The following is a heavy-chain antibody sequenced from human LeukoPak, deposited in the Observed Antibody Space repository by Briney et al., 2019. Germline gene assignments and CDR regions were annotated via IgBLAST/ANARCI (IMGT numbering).Heavy chain of an antibody. D-gene: IGHD2-2*01. CDR1: GFTFSSYA. CDR2: LSVSVGDT. CDR3: AKFSRSYCSSTRCSRDFDY. J-gene: IGHJ4*02. Sequence: GGSLRLFCAASGFTFSSYAMMWVRQARGKGLVCVTALSVSVGDTYYADSVKGRFTVSRDNSKSRLYLQMHSLRGEDTAVLYCAKFSRSYCSSTRCSRDFDYWGQGTLGTVSS. V-gene: IGHV3-23*01.